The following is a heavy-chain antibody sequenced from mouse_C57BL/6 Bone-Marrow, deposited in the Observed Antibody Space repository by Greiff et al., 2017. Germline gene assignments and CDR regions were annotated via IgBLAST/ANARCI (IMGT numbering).Heavy chain of an antibody. J-gene: IGHJ4*01. Sequence: VQLKQSGAELVRPGASVKLSCTASGFNIQDDYMHWVKQRPEQGLEWIGWIDPENGDTEYASKFQGKATITADTSSNTAYLQLSSLTAEDTAVYYCTTYSNPYYAMDYWGQGTSVTVSS. CDR3: TTYSNPYYAMDY. D-gene: IGHD2-5*01. CDR2: IDPENGDT. CDR1: GFNIQDDY. V-gene: IGHV14-4*01.